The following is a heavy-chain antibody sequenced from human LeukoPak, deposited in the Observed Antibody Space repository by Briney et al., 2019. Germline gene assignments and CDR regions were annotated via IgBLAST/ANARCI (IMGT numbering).Heavy chain of an antibody. J-gene: IGHJ4*02. V-gene: IGHV4-4*07. CDR2: MYISGST. CDR1: GVSITNYY. Sequence: PSETLSLTCTVSGVSITNYYWAWIRQPAGQGLEWIGRMYISGSTNYNPALKSRVTISIDKTKNQFSLRLRSVTAADTAVYYCARDYLVGAPLDSWGQGILVTVSS. CDR3: ARDYLVGAPLDS. D-gene: IGHD1-26*01.